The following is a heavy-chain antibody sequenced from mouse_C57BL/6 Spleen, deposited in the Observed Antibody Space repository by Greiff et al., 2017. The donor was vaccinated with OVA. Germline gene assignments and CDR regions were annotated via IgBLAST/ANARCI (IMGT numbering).Heavy chain of an antibody. CDR3: TRVYDYDGGFDY. CDR1: GFTFSSYA. D-gene: IGHD2-4*01. J-gene: IGHJ2*01. V-gene: IGHV5-9-1*02. CDR2: ISSGGDYI. Sequence: EVQRVESGEGLVKPGGSLKLSCAASGFTFSSYAMSWVRQTPEKRLEWVAYISSGGDYIYYADTVKGRFTISRDNARNTLYLQMSSLKSEDTAMYYCTRVYDYDGGFDYWGQGTTLTVSS.